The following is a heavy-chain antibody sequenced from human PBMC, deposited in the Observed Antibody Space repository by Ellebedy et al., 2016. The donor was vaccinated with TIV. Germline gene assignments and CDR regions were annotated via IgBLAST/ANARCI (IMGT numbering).Heavy chain of an antibody. CDR3: ARDHTDFATNSGPAFDY. D-gene: IGHD1-26*01. J-gene: IGHJ4*02. CDR2: INHSGST. Sequence: SETLSLTCTVSGGSISSYYWSWIRQPPGTGLEWIGEINHSGSTYYNPSLKSRITMSVDTSKNQFSLKLSSVTTADTAVYYCARDHTDFATNSGPAFDYWGQGTLITVSS. CDR1: GGSISSYY. V-gene: IGHV4-59*01.